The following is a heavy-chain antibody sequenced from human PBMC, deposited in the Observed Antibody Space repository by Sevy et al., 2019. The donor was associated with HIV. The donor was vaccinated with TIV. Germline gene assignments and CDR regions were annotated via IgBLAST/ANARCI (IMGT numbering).Heavy chain of an antibody. J-gene: IGHJ4*02. V-gene: IGHV3-23*01. D-gene: IGHD2-2*02. CDR1: GFTLNNYA. Sequence: GGSLRLSCAASGFTLNNYAMNWVRQAPGKGLEWVSGISGSGDSTYYADSVKGRFSISRDNSKNTLYLQMNSLKAEDTAVYYCAKDSSFDNTLFDYWGQGTLVTVSS. CDR3: AKDSSFDNTLFDY. CDR2: ISGSGDST.